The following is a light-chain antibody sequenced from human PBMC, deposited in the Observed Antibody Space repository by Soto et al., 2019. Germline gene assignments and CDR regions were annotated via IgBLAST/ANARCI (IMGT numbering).Light chain of an antibody. J-gene: IGKJ1*01. CDR3: QQYNNWPVRT. CDR1: QSVSSN. V-gene: IGKV3-15*01. Sequence: EIVMTQSPATLSVSPGERATLSCRASQSVSSNLAWYQQKPGQAPRLLIYGASTRATGIPARFSGSGSGTEFTLTISSLQSEEFAVYYCQQYNNWPVRTFGQGTKVEIK. CDR2: GAS.